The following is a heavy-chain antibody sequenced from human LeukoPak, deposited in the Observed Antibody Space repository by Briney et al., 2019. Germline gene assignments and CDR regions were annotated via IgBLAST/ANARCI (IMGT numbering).Heavy chain of an antibody. CDR3: ARVSWDYYDSSGYYYDY. J-gene: IGHJ4*02. V-gene: IGHV1-69*05. CDR1: GGTFSSYA. CDR2: IIPIFGTA. D-gene: IGHD3-22*01. Sequence: GASVKVSCKAFGGTFSSYAISWVRQAPGQGLEWMGGIIPIFGTANYAQKFQGRVTITTDESTSTAYMELSSLRSEDTAVYYCARVSWDYYDSSGYYYDYWGQGTLVTVSS.